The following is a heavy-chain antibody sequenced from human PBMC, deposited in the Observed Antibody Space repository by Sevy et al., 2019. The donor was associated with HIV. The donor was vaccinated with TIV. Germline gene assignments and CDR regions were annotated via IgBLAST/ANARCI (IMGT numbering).Heavy chain of an antibody. CDR1: GFTFSSYA. V-gene: IGHV3-23*01. Sequence: GGSLRLSCAASGFTFSSYAMSWVRQAPGKGLEWVSAISDSGGSTYYSDSVKGRFTISRDNSKNTLYLQMNSLRAEDTAVYYCAKTPHYGSGDDYWGQGTLVTVSS. D-gene: IGHD3-10*01. J-gene: IGHJ4*02. CDR3: AKTPHYGSGDDY. CDR2: ISDSGGST.